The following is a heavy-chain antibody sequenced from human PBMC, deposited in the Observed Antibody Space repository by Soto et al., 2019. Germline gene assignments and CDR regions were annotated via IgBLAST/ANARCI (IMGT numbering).Heavy chain of an antibody. V-gene: IGHV1-69*12. CDR1: GGTFGNTA. D-gene: IGHD3-3*01. CDR2: IVPMFGTA. J-gene: IGHJ5*02. Sequence: QVQLVQSGAEVKKPGSSVNVSCKPSGGTFGNTAVTWVRQAPGQGLEWMGGIVPMFGTANYAQKFQGRVTITADESTNTADMELRSLRSDDTAVYYCARDGDPGYTFWSGPLGGGRFDPWGQGTLVTVSS. CDR3: ARDGDPGYTFWSGPLGGGRFDP.